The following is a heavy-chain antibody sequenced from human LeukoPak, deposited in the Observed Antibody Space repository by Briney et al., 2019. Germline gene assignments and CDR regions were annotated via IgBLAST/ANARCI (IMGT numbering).Heavy chain of an antibody. CDR3: ARDRDSSGYVLDY. D-gene: IGHD3-22*01. Sequence: ASVKVSCKASGYTFTSYDINWVRQATGQGLEWMGWMNPNSGNTGYAQKFQGRVTITRNTSISTAYMELSSLRSEDTAVYYCARDRDSSGYVLDYWGQGTLVTVSS. J-gene: IGHJ4*02. CDR2: MNPNSGNT. CDR1: GYTFTSYD. V-gene: IGHV1-8*03.